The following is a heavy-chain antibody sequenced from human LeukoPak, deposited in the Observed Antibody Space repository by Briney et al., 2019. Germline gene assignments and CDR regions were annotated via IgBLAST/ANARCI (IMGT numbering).Heavy chain of an antibody. CDR1: GYTFTNYY. D-gene: IGHD4-17*01. V-gene: IGHV1-46*01. Sequence: ASVKVSCKTSGYTFTNYYLHWVRQAPRQGLEWMGIINPSGESTIYAQKFQGRVTMTRDTSTSTVYMELSSLRSEDTAVYFCARAKSRDHGIDYWGPGTLVTVSS. CDR3: ARAKSRDHGIDY. CDR2: INPSGEST. J-gene: IGHJ4*02.